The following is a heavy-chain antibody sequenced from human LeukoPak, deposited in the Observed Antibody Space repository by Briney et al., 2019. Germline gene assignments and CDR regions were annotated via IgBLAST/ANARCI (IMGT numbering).Heavy chain of an antibody. V-gene: IGHV3-48*01. CDR1: GFTFSSYA. CDR2: ISSSSSTI. Sequence: GGSLRLSCAASGFTFSSYAMSWVRQAPGKGLEWVSYISSSSSTIYYADSVKGRFTISRDNAKNSLYLQMNRRRAEDTAVYYCARDRWLVNPPDAFDIWGQGTMVTVSS. CDR3: ARDRWLVNPPDAFDI. D-gene: IGHD6-19*01. J-gene: IGHJ3*02.